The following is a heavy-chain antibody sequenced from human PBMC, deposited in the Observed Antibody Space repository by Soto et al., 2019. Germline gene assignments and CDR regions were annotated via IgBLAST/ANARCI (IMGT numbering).Heavy chain of an antibody. J-gene: IGHJ5*02. Sequence: GGSLRLSCAASGFTFDEYAMHWVRQAPGKGLEWVSGISWNGGSIGYADSVRGRFTISRDNAKNSLYLQMNSLRVEDTALYYCAKDYVAYQLLMTNWFDPWGQGTLVTVSS. CDR3: AKDYVAYQLLMTNWFDP. CDR2: ISWNGGSI. D-gene: IGHD2-2*01. V-gene: IGHV3-9*01. CDR1: GFTFDEYA.